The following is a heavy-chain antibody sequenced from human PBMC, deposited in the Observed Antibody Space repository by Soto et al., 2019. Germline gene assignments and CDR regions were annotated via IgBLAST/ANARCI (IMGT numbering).Heavy chain of an antibody. CDR1: GGSISSSSYY. D-gene: IGHD6-13*01. V-gene: IGHV4-39*01. Sequence: ASETLSLTCTVSGGSISSSSYYWGWIRQPPGKGLEWIGSIYYSGSTYYNPSLKSRVTISVDTSKNQFSLKLSSVTAADTAVYYCARLGAAGFPYNWFDPWGQGTLVTVSS. CDR3: ARLGAAGFPYNWFDP. J-gene: IGHJ5*02. CDR2: IYYSGST.